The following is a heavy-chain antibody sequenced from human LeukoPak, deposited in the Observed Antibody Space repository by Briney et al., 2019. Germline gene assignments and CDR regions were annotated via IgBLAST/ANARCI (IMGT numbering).Heavy chain of an antibody. Sequence: SETLSLTCTVSGGSISSYYWSWIRQPPGKGLEWIGYIYYSGSTNYNPSLKSRVTISVDTSKNQFSLKLSSVTAADTAVYYFARGEMSDFDYWGQGTLVTVSS. CDR3: ARGEMSDFDY. V-gene: IGHV4-59*01. CDR1: GGSISSYY. J-gene: IGHJ4*02. CDR2: IYYSGST. D-gene: IGHD5-24*01.